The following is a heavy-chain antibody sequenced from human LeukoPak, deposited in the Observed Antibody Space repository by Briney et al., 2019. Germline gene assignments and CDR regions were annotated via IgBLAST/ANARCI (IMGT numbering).Heavy chain of an antibody. Sequence: SETLSLTCTVSGGSISSYYWSWIRQPPGKGLEWIGYIYYSGTTNYNPSLKSRVTISVDTSKNQFSLKLSSVTAADTAVYYCARDFTGATVTTSDYWGQGTLVTVSS. CDR2: IYYSGTT. CDR3: ARDFTGATVTTSDY. V-gene: IGHV4-59*01. CDR1: GGSISSYY. J-gene: IGHJ4*02. D-gene: IGHD4-17*01.